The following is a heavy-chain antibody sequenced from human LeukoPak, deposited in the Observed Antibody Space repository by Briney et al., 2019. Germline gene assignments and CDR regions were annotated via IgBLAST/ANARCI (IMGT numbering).Heavy chain of an antibody. Sequence: GASVKVSCKASGYTFTGYYMHWVRQAPGQGLEWMGWINPNSGGTNYAQKFQGRVTMTRDTSISTAYMELSRLRSDDTAVYYCARVTTMTHSKESDDAFDIWGQGTMVTVSS. D-gene: IGHD4-17*01. CDR1: GYTFTGYY. V-gene: IGHV1-2*02. J-gene: IGHJ3*02. CDR2: INPNSGGT. CDR3: ARVTTMTHSKESDDAFDI.